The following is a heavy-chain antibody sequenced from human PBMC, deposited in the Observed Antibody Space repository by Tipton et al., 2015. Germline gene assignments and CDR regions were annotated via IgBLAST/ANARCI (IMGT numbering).Heavy chain of an antibody. CDR2: INHVETT. CDR3: ARGTYGGYIQSH. D-gene: IGHD4-17*01. CDR1: GGSFSSNY. J-gene: IGHJ4*02. Sequence: TLSLTCAVYGGSFSSNYWSWIRQPPGKGLEWIGEINHVETTKYNPSLKSRVTISVDTSKKQVSLNITSVVAADTAVYYCARGTYGGYIQSHWGQGTPVTVSS. V-gene: IGHV4-34*01.